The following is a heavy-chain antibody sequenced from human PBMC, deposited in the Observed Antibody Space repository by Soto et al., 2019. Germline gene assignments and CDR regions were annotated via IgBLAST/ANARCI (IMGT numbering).Heavy chain of an antibody. CDR1: GFTFSSYA. CDR2: ISGSGGST. Sequence: PGGSLRLSCAASGFTFSSYAMSWVRQAPGKGLEWVSAISGSGGSTYYADSVKGRFTISRGNSKNTLYLQMNSLRAEDTAVYYCAKEGTSYCSGGSCYFDDSWGQGALVPVSS. D-gene: IGHD2-15*01. CDR3: AKEGTSYCSGGSCYFDDS. V-gene: IGHV3-23*01. J-gene: IGHJ4*02.